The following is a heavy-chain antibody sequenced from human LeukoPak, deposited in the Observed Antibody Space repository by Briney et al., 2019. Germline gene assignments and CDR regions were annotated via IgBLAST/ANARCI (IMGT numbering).Heavy chain of an antibody. J-gene: IGHJ6*04. CDR3: AELGITMIRGV. CDR2: INSDGSST. D-gene: IGHD3-10*01. V-gene: IGHV3-74*01. Sequence: GGSLRLSCAASRFTFSTYWMHWVRQAPGKGLVWVSRINSDGSSTSYADSVKGRFTISRDNAKNTLYLQMNSLRAEDTAVHYCAELGITMIRGVWGKGTTVTISS. CDR1: RFTFSTYW.